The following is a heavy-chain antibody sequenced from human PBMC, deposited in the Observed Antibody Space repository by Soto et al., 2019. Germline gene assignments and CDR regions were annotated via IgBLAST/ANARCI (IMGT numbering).Heavy chain of an antibody. D-gene: IGHD6-6*01. Sequence: SLTCAVSGYSISSGYYWGWIRQPPGKGLEWIGSIYHSGSTYYNPSLKSRVTISVDTSKNQFSLKLSSVTAADTAVYYCARVVSSPWSWFDPWGQGTLVTVSS. CDR3: ARVVSSPWSWFDP. V-gene: IGHV4-38-2*01. CDR1: GYSISSGYY. J-gene: IGHJ5*02. CDR2: IYHSGST.